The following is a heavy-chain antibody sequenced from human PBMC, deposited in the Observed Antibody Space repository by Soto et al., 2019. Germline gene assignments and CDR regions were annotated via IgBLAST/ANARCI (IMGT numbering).Heavy chain of an antibody. CDR2: ISSDGSSA. J-gene: IGHJ6*02. CDR3: VRRGYFDTSGYYGYYYYAMDV. Sequence: EVQLVESGGGLVQPGGSLRLSCAASGFTFSNYWMYWVRQVPGQGLVWVSHISSDGSSANYADSVKGRFTISRDNSKNTLYLEMNSLRDEDTAVYFCVRRGYFDTSGYYGYYYYAMDVWGQGTTVTVSS. V-gene: IGHV3-74*01. CDR1: GFTFSNYW. D-gene: IGHD3-22*01.